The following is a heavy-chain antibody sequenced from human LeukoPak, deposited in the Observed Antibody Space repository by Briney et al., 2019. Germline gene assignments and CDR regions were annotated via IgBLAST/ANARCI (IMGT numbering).Heavy chain of an antibody. CDR1: GYTFTSYY. CDR3: ARERNSGSYYLRFDP. D-gene: IGHD1-26*01. J-gene: IGHJ5*02. CDR2: INPSGGST. Sequence: ASVKVSCKASGYTFTSYYMHWVRQAPGQGLEWMGIINPSGGSTSYAQKFQGRVTMTRDTSTSTVYMELSSLRSEDTAVYYCARERNSGSYYLRFDPWGQGTLVTVSS. V-gene: IGHV1-46*01.